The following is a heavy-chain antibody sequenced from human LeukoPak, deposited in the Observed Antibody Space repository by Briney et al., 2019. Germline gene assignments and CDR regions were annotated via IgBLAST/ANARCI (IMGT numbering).Heavy chain of an antibody. CDR3: AKVGTISWYMDY. CDR2: IKQDGSEK. CDR1: GFTISTYW. V-gene: IGHV3-7*01. J-gene: IGHJ4*02. Sequence: GGSLRLSCAASGFTISTYWMSWVRQAPGRGLEWVANIKQDGSEKVYVDSVKGRFTISRDNAKNSLYLQMNSLRAEDTAVYYCAKVGTISWYMDYWGQGILVTVSS. D-gene: IGHD6-13*01.